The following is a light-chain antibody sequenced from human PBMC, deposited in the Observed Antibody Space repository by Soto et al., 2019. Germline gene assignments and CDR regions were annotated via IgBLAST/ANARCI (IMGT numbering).Light chain of an antibody. Sequence: EIVLTQSPATLSLSPGERATLSCRASQSIASYVAWYRQRPGQAPRLLIYATSNRATGVPVRFSGSGSGTEFNLTVSSLETEDSGVYYCQQRNDWPRNSFGQGTRLEIK. V-gene: IGKV3-11*01. CDR2: ATS. CDR3: QQRNDWPRNS. J-gene: IGKJ5*01. CDR1: QSIASY.